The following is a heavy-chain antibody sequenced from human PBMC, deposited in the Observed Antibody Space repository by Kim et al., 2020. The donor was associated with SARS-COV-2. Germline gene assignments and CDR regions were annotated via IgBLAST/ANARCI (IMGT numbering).Heavy chain of an antibody. Sequence: YAESVKGRFTISRDNSKNTLYLQMNSLRAEDTAVYYCAKSRYSSSCMDVWGKGTTVTVSS. D-gene: IGHD6-6*01. CDR3: AKSRYSSSCMDV. J-gene: IGHJ6*04. V-gene: IGHV3-23*01.